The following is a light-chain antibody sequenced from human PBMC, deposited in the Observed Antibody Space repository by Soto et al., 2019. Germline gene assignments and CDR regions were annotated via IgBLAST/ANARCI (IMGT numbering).Light chain of an antibody. CDR2: GAS. CDR1: QSVSSN. Sequence: EIVMTQSPATLSVSPGERATLSCRASQSVSSNLAWYQQKPGQAPRLLIYGASTRDTGIPARFGGSGSGTEFSLTISSLQSEDFAIYYCQQYHKWPLTFGGGTKVEI. V-gene: IGKV3-15*01. J-gene: IGKJ4*01. CDR3: QQYHKWPLT.